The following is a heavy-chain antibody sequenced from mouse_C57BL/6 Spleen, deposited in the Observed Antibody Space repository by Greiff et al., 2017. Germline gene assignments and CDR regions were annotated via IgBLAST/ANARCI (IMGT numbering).Heavy chain of an antibody. J-gene: IGHJ4*01. CDR3: ARADYGEAMDY. Sequence: EVKLQESGPGLVKPSQSLSLTCSVTGYSITSGYYWNWIRQFPGNKLEWMGYISYDGSNNYNPSLKNRISITRDTSKNQFFLKLNSVTTEDTTTYYSARADYGEAMDYWGKGTSVTVSS. V-gene: IGHV3-6*01. CDR2: ISYDGSN. CDR1: GYSITSGYY. D-gene: IGHD2-4*01.